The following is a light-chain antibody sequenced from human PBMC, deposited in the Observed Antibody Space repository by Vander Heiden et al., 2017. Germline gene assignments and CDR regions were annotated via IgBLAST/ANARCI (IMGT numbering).Light chain of an antibody. CDR3: QQSYSTPLT. Sequence: KLTQPPSSLSASVGDRVTITCRASQSISSYLNWYQQKPGKAPKLLIYGASSLQSGVPSRFSGSGSGTDFTLTISSLQPEDFATYYCQQSYSTPLTFGRGTKVEIK. CDR1: QSISSY. CDR2: GAS. V-gene: IGKV1-39*01. J-gene: IGKJ3*01.